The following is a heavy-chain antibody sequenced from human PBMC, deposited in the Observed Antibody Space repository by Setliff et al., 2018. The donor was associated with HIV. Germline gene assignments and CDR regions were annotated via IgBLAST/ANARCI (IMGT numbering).Heavy chain of an antibody. J-gene: IGHJ4*02. CDR2: IRHKAYGGTA. V-gene: IGHV3-49*04. CDR3: ARPSHVYDDDGPLGY. Sequence: GGSLRLSCTTSGFTFGVYAMTWVRQAPGKGLEWVGFIRHKAYGGTAEYDASVKGRLTMTRDSSITTAFMELRGLRSEDTAIYYCARPSHVYDDDGPLGYWGQGTLVTVSS. D-gene: IGHD3-16*01. CDR1: GFTFGVYA.